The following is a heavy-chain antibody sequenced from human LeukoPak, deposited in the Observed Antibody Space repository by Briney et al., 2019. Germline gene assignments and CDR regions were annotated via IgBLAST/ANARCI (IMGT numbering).Heavy chain of an antibody. CDR3: ARSYSSSSVYFDY. D-gene: IGHD6-6*01. V-gene: IGHV4-59*01. J-gene: IGHJ4*02. Sequence: SETLSLTCTVSGGSISSYYWSWIRQPPGKGLEWIGYIYYSGSTNYDPCLKSRVTISVDTSKNQFSLKLSSVSAADTAVYYCARSYSSSSVYFDYWGQGTLVTVSS. CDR2: IYYSGST. CDR1: GGSISSYY.